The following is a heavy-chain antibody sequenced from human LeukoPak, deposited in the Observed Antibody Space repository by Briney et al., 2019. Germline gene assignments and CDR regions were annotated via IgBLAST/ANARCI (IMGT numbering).Heavy chain of an antibody. Sequence: SETLSLTCPVSGGSISSSNQYWGWVRQSPGKGLEWIASVYYSGGTSYYNPSLKSRVTISVDTSKNQFSLKLSSVTAADTAVYYCARHTPPQGYCSSTICRDYWGQGTLVTVSS. J-gene: IGHJ4*02. CDR3: ARHTPPQGYCSSTICRDY. CDR2: VYYSGGT. D-gene: IGHD2-2*01. V-gene: IGHV4-39*01. CDR1: GGSISSSNQY.